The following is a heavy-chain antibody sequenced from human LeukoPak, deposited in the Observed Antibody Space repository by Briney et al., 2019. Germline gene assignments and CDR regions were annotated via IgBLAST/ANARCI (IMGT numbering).Heavy chain of an antibody. CDR1: GGSFSGYY. J-gene: IGHJ4*02. V-gene: IGHV4-34*01. Sequence: SETLSLSCAVYGGSFSGYYWSWIRQPPGKGLEWIGEINHSGSTNYNPSLKSRVTISVDTSKNQFSLKLSSVTAADTAVYYCARATYCSGDSCYSGIFDYWGQGTLVTVSS. CDR3: ARATYCSGDSCYSGIFDY. D-gene: IGHD2-15*01. CDR2: INHSGST.